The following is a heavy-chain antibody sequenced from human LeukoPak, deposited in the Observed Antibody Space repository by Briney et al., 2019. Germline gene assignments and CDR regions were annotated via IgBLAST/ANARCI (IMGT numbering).Heavy chain of an antibody. CDR1: GFTFSSYG. CDR3: AKDRGLALDY. J-gene: IGHJ4*02. CDR2: IRYDGSNK. V-gene: IGHV3-30*02. Sequence: PGGSLRLSCAASGFTFSSYGMHWVRQAPGKGLEGVAFIRYDGSNKYYADSVKGRFTISRDNSKNTLYLQMNSLRAEDTAVYYCAKDRGLALDYWGQGTLVTVSS. D-gene: IGHD3-16*01.